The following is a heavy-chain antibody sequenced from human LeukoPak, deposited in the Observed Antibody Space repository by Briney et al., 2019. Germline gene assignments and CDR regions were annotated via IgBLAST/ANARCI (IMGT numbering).Heavy chain of an antibody. D-gene: IGHD2-2*02. CDR2: ISYDGSNK. CDR1: GFTFSSYG. Sequence: GGSLRLSCAASGFTFSSYGMHWVRQAPGKGLEWVAVISYDGSNKYYADSVKGRFTISRDNSKNTLYLQMNSLRAEDTAVYYCARDSCSSTSCYSRGSYYYYGMDVWGQGTTVTVSS. CDR3: ARDSCSSTSCYSRGSYYYYGMDV. V-gene: IGHV3-30*19. J-gene: IGHJ6*02.